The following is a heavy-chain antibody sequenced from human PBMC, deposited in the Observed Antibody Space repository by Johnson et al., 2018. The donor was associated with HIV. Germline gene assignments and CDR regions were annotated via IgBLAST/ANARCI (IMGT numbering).Heavy chain of an antibody. Sequence: QVLLVESGGGVVQPGRSLRLSCAASGFTFSSYAMHWVRQAPGKGLEWVAVISYAGSNTYYADSVKGRFTISRDNSKNTLYLQMNSLRAEDTAVYYCAKDLVVTAPGAFDIWGQGTMVTVSS. CDR1: GFTFSSYA. CDR3: AKDLVVTAPGAFDI. D-gene: IGHD2-21*02. J-gene: IGHJ3*02. V-gene: IGHV3-30*04. CDR2: ISYAGSNT.